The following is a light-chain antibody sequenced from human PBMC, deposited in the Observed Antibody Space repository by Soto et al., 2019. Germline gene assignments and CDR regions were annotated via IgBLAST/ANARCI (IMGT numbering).Light chain of an antibody. J-gene: IGKJ1*01. V-gene: IGKV1-39*01. CDR3: EQTYTPQT. CDR1: QNIFDF. Sequence: DIQMTQSPSSLSASVGDRVTITCRASQNIFDFVNWYQQKPGEAPKLLIYAASGLQVGVPARFSGGGSGTHFTLTINSLRPEDSAIYYCEQTYTPQTFGQGTKVEIK. CDR2: AAS.